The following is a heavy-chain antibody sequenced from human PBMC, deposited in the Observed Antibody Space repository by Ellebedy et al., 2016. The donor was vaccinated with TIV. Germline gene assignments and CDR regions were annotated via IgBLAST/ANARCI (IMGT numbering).Heavy chain of an antibody. CDR3: ARHSHSDYYDSSGYPDAFDI. CDR2: IYPGDSDT. CDR1: GYSFTRYW. Sequence: GESLKISCKGSGYSFTRYWIGWVRQMPGKGLEWMGIIYPGDSDTRYSPSFQGQVTISGDKSISTAYLQWSSLKASDTAMYYCARHSHSDYYDSSGYPDAFDIWGQGTMVTVSS. J-gene: IGHJ3*02. D-gene: IGHD3-22*01. V-gene: IGHV5-51*01.